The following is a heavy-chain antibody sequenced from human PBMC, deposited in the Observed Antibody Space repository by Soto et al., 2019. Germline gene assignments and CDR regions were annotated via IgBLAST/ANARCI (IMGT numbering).Heavy chain of an antibody. V-gene: IGHV4-59*01. Sequence: QVQLQESGPGLVKPSETLSLTCTVSGGSISSYYWSWIRQPPGKGLEWIGYIYYSGSTNYNPSLKSRVTISVDTSKNQFSLKLSSVTAADTAVYYCARELFGRSVWFDPWGQGTLVTASS. CDR2: IYYSGST. J-gene: IGHJ5*02. CDR1: GGSISSYY. CDR3: ARELFGRSVWFDP. D-gene: IGHD3-10*01.